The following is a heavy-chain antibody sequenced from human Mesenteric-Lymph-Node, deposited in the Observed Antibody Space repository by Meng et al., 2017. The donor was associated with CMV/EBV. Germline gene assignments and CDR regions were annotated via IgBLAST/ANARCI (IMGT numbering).Heavy chain of an antibody. Sequence: GESLKISCEASGFTLSRSWMHWVCQAPEKGLEWVADIKCDGSEKYYVDSVKGRLTISRDNANNSLHLHMNSLRAEDTAVYYCARDLAGYSSSWTFYYYYGMDVWGQGTTVTVSS. V-gene: IGHV3-52*01. CDR3: ARDLAGYSSSWTFYYYYGMDV. CDR2: IKCDGSEK. J-gene: IGHJ6*02. CDR1: GFTLSRSW. D-gene: IGHD6-13*01.